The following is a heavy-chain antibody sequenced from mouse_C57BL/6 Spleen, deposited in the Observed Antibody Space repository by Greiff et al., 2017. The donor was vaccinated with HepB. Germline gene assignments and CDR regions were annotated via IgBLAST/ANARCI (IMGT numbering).Heavy chain of an antibody. J-gene: IGHJ3*01. D-gene: IGHD1-1*01. CDR3: TRDYGSSYVGKTFAY. CDR1: GYTFTSYW. V-gene: IGHV1-5*01. Sequence: VQLQQSGTVLARPGASVKMSCKTSGYTFTSYWMHWVKQRPGQGLEWIGAIYPGNSDTSYNQKFKGKAKLTAVTSASTAYMELSSLTNEDSAVYYCTRDYGSSYVGKTFAYWGQGTLVTVSA. CDR2: IYPGNSDT.